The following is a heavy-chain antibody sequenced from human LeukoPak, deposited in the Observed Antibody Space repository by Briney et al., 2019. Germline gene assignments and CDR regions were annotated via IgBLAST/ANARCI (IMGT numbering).Heavy chain of an antibody. V-gene: IGHV3-48*01. J-gene: IGHJ5*02. D-gene: IGHD5-12*01. CDR2: ITSSSSTI. CDR1: GFTFSTYS. CDR3: AREGPIVATIGWFDP. Sequence: GGSLRLSCAASGFTFSTYSMNWVRQAPGKGLEWVSYITSSSSTIYYADSVKGRFSISRDNAKNSLYLQMNSLRAEDTAVYYCAREGPIVATIGWFDPWGQGTLVTVSS.